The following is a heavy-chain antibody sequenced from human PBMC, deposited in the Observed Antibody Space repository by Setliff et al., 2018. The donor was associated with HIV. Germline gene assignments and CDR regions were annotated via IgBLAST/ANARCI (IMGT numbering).Heavy chain of an antibody. CDR3: ARVPVPGANWLDP. V-gene: IGHV4-59*04. D-gene: IGHD3-10*01. CDR1: GGSISSYY. J-gene: IGHJ5*02. Sequence: SETLSLTCTVSGGSISSYYWSWIRQPPGKGLEWIGSIYYSGITYYNPSLKSRVTISVDMSKNLFSLKLISVTAADQGVYYCARVPVPGANWLDPWGLGTLVTVSS. CDR2: IYYSGIT.